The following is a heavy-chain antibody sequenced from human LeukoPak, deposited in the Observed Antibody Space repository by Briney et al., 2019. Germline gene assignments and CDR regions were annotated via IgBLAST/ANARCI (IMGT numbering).Heavy chain of an antibody. V-gene: IGHV3-9*01. D-gene: IGHD3-3*01. CDR1: GFRFDGYA. Sequence: PGRSLRLSCAVSGFRFDGYAMHWVRQVPGKGLEWVSTINWNGSGDLYADFVKGRFTISRDNSKNTLYLQMNSLRAEDTAVYYCAKDPDLNYDFWSGSSFDYWGQGTLVTVSS. CDR2: INWNGSGD. J-gene: IGHJ4*02. CDR3: AKDPDLNYDFWSGSSFDY.